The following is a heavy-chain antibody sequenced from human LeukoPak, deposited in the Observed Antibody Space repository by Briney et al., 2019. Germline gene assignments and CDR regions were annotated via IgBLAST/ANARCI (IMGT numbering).Heavy chain of an antibody. J-gene: IGHJ4*02. CDR1: GYSISSGYY. V-gene: IGHV4-38-2*02. Sequence: PSETLSLTCTVSGYSISSGYYWGWIRQPPGKGLEWIGSIYYSGSTYYNPSLKSRVTISVDTSKNQFSLKLSSVTAADTAVYYCATLLYYYDSSGYFFDYWGQGTLVTVSS. D-gene: IGHD3-22*01. CDR3: ATLLYYYDSSGYFFDY. CDR2: IYYSGST.